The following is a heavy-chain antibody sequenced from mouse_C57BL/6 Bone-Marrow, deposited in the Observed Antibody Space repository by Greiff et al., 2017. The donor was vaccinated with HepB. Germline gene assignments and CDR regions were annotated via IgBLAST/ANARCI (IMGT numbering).Heavy chain of an antibody. CDR1: GYTFTDYY. V-gene: IGHV1-75*01. CDR2: IFPGSGST. Sequence: QVQLKESGPELVKPGASVKISCKASGYTFTDYYINWVKQRPGQGLEWIGWIFPGSGSTYYNEKFKGKATLTVDKSSSTAYMLLSSLTSEDSAVYFCARETTVVAHYAMDYWGQGTSVTVSS. J-gene: IGHJ4*01. CDR3: ARETTVVAHYAMDY. D-gene: IGHD1-1*01.